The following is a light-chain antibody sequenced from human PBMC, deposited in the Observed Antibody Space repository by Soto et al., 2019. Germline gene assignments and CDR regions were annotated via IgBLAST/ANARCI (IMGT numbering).Light chain of an antibody. Sequence: QSVLTQPASVSGSPGQSITISCTGTSSDVGGHNYVSWYQQHPGKVPKLIIYEVSLRPSGVPSRFSGSKSGNTASLTISGLQAEDEADYYCSSYTSSSTLYVFGTGTKVTVL. CDR3: SSYTSSSTLYV. V-gene: IGLV2-14*01. J-gene: IGLJ1*01. CDR1: SSDVGGHNY. CDR2: EVS.